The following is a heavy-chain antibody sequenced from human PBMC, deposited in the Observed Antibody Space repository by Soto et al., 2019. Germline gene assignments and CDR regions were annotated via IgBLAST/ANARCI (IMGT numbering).Heavy chain of an antibody. D-gene: IGHD1-20*01. CDR3: STKRTGITTIGPGY. CDR1: GFTFSNAW. J-gene: IGHJ4*02. V-gene: IGHV3-15*01. CDR2: IKSKTDGGTT. Sequence: GGSLRLSCAASGFTFSNAWMTWVRQAPGKGLEWVGRIKSKTDGGTTDYAAAVKGRFTISRDDSKNTVYLQINGLEAEDTAVYYCSTKRTGITTIGPGYWGQGTLVTVSS.